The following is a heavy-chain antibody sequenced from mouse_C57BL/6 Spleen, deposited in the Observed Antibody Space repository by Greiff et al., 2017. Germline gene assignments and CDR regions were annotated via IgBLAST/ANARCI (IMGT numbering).Heavy chain of an antibody. V-gene: IGHV5-16*01. D-gene: IGHD2-12*01. CDR2: INYDGSST. Sequence: EVMLVESEGGLVQPGSSMKLSCTASGFTFSDYYMAWVRQVPEKGLEWVANINYDGSSTYYLDSLKSRFIISRDNAKNILYLQMSSLKSEDTATYYCAREDDDAMDYWGQGTSVTVSS. CDR3: AREDDDAMDY. J-gene: IGHJ4*01. CDR1: GFTFSDYY.